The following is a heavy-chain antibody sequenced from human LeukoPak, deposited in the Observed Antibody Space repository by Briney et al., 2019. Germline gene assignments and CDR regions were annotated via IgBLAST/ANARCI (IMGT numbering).Heavy chain of an antibody. CDR2: IYTGGST. V-gene: IGHV3-53*01. J-gene: IGHJ4*02. D-gene: IGHD3-10*01. Sequence: GGSLRLSCAASGFTVSSNYMSWVRQAPGKGLEWVSVIYTGGSTYYADSVRGRFTISRDNSKNTLYLQMNSLRAEDTAVYYCARDYYGSGSYPSGYWGQGTLVTVSS. CDR1: GFTVSSNY. CDR3: ARDYYGSGSYPSGY.